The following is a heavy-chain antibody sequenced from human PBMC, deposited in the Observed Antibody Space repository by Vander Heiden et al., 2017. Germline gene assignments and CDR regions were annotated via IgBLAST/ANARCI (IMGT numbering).Heavy chain of an antibody. CDR2: ISGSDGST. CDR1: GFPFSSYS. Sequence: EVQLLESGGGLVQPGGLLRLSCATPGFPFSSYSMSWVRQAPGKGLEWVSAISGSDGSTFYAESVKGRFTISREISKNTLYLHMNTLRAEDSAVYFCAAVAGDAIDMWGQGTMVTVSS. J-gene: IGHJ3*02. CDR3: AAVAGDAIDM. D-gene: IGHD6-19*01. V-gene: IGHV3-23*01.